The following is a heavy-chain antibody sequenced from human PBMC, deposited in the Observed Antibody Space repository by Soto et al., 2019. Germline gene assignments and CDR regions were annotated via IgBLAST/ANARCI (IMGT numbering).Heavy chain of an antibody. CDR1: GGSISSYY. CDR3: AILLREAFDI. J-gene: IGHJ3*02. D-gene: IGHD3-10*01. V-gene: IGHV4-59*12. Sequence: PSETLSLTCTVSGGSISSYYWSWIRQPPGKGLEWIGYINHSGSTNYNPSLKSRVTISVDTSKNQFSLKLSSVTAADTAVYYCAILLREAFDIWGQGTMVTVSS. CDR2: INHSGST.